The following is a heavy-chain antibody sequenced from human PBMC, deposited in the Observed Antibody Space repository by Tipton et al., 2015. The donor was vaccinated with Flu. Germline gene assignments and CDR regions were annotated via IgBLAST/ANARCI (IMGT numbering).Heavy chain of an antibody. CDR3: ARKATYYDFWSGYYTGPFDY. Sequence: SLRLSCSASGFTFSSYAMHWVRQAPGKGLEYVSAISSNGGSTYYANSVKGRFTISRDNSKNTLYLQMGSLRAEDMAVYYCARKATYYDFWSGYYTGPFDYWGQGTLVTVSS. CDR2: ISSNGGST. V-gene: IGHV3-64*01. CDR1: GFTFSSYA. J-gene: IGHJ4*02. D-gene: IGHD3-3*01.